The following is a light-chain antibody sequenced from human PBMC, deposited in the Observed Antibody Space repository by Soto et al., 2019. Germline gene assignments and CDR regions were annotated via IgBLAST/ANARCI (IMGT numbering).Light chain of an antibody. V-gene: IGLV2-14*01. Sequence: QSALTQPASVSGSPGQSITISCTGTSSDVGGYNYVSWYQHHPGKVPKLIIYEVSNRPSGVSNRFSGSKSGNTASLTISGLQTEDEADYYCSSYTTSSTRIFGGGTKVTVL. CDR3: SSYTTSSTRI. J-gene: IGLJ2*01. CDR1: SSDVGGYNY. CDR2: EVS.